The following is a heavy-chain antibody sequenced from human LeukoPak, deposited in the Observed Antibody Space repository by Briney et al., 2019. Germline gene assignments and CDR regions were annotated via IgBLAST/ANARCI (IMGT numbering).Heavy chain of an antibody. J-gene: IGHJ4*02. V-gene: IGHV4-39*01. CDR3: ARRGLVVIPL. CDR1: GGSVSSSSTH. CDR2: IYYGGTT. D-gene: IGHD2-21*01. Sequence: SETLSLTCTVSGGSVSSSSTHWVWVRQPPGKGLEWIGSIYYGGTTYYNPSLKSRVTISVDTSKNQFSLELTSVTAADTAVYYCARRGLVVIPLWGQGTLVTVSS.